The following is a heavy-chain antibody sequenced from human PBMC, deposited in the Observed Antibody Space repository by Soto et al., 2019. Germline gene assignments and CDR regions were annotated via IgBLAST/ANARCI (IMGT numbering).Heavy chain of an antibody. CDR1: GFTFSNAW. D-gene: IGHD5-18*01. CDR2: IKSKTDGGTT. Sequence: GALSLSCAASGFTFSNAWMSLVRQAPGKGLEWVGRIKSKTDGGTTDYAAPVKGRFTISRDDSKNTLYLQMNSLKTEDTAVYYCTTDDTAMVLSYNWFDPWGQGTLVTVSS. CDR3: TTDDTAMVLSYNWFDP. V-gene: IGHV3-15*01. J-gene: IGHJ5*02.